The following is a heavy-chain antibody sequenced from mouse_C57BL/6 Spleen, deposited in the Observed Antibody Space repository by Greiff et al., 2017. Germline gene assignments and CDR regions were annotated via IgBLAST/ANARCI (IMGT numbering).Heavy chain of an antibody. D-gene: IGHD2-3*01. V-gene: IGHV5-4*01. Sequence: EVQLVESGGGLVKPGGSLKLSCAASGFTFSSYAMSWVRQTPEKRLEWVATISDGGSYTYYPDNVKGRFTISRDNAKNNLYLQMSHLKSEDTAMYYCARDHDGYYALDYWGQGTTLTVSS. J-gene: IGHJ2*01. CDR3: ARDHDGYYALDY. CDR2: ISDGGSYT. CDR1: GFTFSSYA.